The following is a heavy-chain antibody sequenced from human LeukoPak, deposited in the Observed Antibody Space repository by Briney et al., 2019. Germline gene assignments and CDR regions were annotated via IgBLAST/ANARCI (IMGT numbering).Heavy chain of an antibody. CDR2: ISNSGSTI. CDR1: GFTFSDYY. CDR3: AREQGMVRGSWFDP. D-gene: IGHD3-10*01. J-gene: IGHJ5*02. Sequence: PGGSLRLSCAASGFTFSDYYMSWIRQAPGKGLEWVSYISNSGSTIYYADSVKGRFTISRDNAKNSLYLQMNSLRADDTAVYYCAREQGMVRGSWFDPWGQGTLVTVSS. V-gene: IGHV3-11*01.